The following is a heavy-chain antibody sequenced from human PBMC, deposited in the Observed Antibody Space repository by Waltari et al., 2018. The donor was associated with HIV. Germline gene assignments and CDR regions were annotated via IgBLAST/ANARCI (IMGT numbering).Heavy chain of an antibody. Sequence: EVQLLESGGGLVQTGGSLRLSCAASGFPFSNYGLNWVRQAPGKGLEWVSAISGSGGNTYYADSLKGRFTISRDNSKNTLYLQMNSLRAEDTAVYFCVKEHQYSHTWYSYYGMDVWGQGTTVTVSS. V-gene: IGHV3-23*01. CDR1: GFPFSNYG. D-gene: IGHD6-13*01. J-gene: IGHJ6*02. CDR2: ISGSGGNT. CDR3: VKEHQYSHTWYSYYGMDV.